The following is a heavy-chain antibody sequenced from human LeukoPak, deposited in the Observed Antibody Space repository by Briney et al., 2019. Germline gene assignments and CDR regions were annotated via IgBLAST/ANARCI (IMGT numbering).Heavy chain of an antibody. D-gene: IGHD3-10*01. V-gene: IGHV1-8*01. CDR1: GYTFTSYD. CDR3: ASGLWFGEPVDY. CDR2: MNPNSGNT. Sequence: ASVKVSCKASGYTFTSYDINWVRQATGQGLEWMGWMNPNSGNTGYAQKFQGRVTMTRNTSISTAYMELSSLRSEDTAVYYCASGLWFGEPVDYWGQGTLVTVSS. J-gene: IGHJ4*02.